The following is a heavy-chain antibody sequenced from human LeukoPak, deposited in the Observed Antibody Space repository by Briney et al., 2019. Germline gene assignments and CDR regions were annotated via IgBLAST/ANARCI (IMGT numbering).Heavy chain of an antibody. CDR1: GYTFTSYD. J-gene: IGHJ5*02. CDR2: MNPNSGNT. Sequence: ASVKVSCKASGYTFTSYDINWVRQATGQGLEWMGWMNPNSGNTGYAQKFQGRVTITRNTSISTAYMELSSLRSEDTAVYYCARALLDWDNWFDPWGQGTLVTVSS. D-gene: IGHD3/OR15-3a*01. V-gene: IGHV1-8*03. CDR3: ARALLDWDNWFDP.